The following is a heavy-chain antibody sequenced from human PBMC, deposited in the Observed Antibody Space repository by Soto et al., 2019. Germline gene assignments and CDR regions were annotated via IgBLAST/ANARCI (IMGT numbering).Heavy chain of an antibody. Sequence: SETLSLTCAVYGGSSSGYYWSWIRQPPGKGLEWIGEINHSGSIKYNPSLKSRLTISVDPSKNQISLRLTSVTAADTAVYYCTTDGHPPRMFGGYHVDPGCWGQGTQVTVSS. CDR2: INHSGSI. J-gene: IGHJ4*02. CDR3: TTDGHPPRMFGGYHVDPGC. V-gene: IGHV4-34*01. CDR1: GGSSSGYY. D-gene: IGHD3-10*02.